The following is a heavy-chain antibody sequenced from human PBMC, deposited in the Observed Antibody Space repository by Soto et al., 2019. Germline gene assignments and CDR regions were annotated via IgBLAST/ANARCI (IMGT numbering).Heavy chain of an antibody. D-gene: IGHD3-10*01. CDR2: IWHDGSRI. CDR1: GFTFTSHG. J-gene: IGHJ6*02. V-gene: IGHV3-33*01. CDR3: ERWYYVSGSNYGMDV. Sequence: QVQLVESGGGVVQPGTSLRLSCAASGFTFTSHGMHWVRQASGKGLDWVAVIWHDGSRIYYADSVEGRFTVSRDNSKNTVYLQSAGLRAKDTAVYYCERWYYVSGSNYGMDVWGQGTTVAVS.